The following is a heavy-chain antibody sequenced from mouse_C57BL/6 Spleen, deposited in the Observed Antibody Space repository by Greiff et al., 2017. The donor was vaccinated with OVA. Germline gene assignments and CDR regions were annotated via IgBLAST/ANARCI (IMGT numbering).Heavy chain of an antibody. CDR3: ARGDFYAMDD. Sequence: QVQLQQPGAELVMPGASVKLSCKASGYTFTSYWMHWVKQRPGQGLEWIGEIDPSDSYTNYHQKFKGKSTLTVDKSSSTAYMQLSSLTSEDSAVYYCARGDFYAMDDWGQGTSVTVSS. J-gene: IGHJ4*01. CDR1: GYTFTSYW. CDR2: IDPSDSYT. V-gene: IGHV1-69*01.